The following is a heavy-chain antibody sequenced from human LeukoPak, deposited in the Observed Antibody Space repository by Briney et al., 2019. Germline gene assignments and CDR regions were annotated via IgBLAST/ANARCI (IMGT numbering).Heavy chain of an antibody. CDR3: ARSGGYYDILTGYPDY. D-gene: IGHD3-9*01. CDR1: GFTFSSYS. CDR2: ISSSSSYI. V-gene: IGHV3-21*01. J-gene: IGHJ4*02. Sequence: GGSLRLSCAASGFTFSSYSMNWVRQAPGKGLEWVSSISSSSSYIYYADSVKGRFTISRDNAKNSLYLQMNSLRAEDTAVYYCARSGGYYDILTGYPDYWGQGTLVTVSS.